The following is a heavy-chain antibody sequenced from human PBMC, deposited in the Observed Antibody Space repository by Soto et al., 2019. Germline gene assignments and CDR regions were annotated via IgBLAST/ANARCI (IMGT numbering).Heavy chain of an antibody. D-gene: IGHD2-2*02. V-gene: IGHV4-59*01. CDR3: ARVPAAISSSSWYFDY. CDR2: IYYSGST. Sequence: SETLSLTCTVSGGSISNYYWSWIRQPPGKGLEWIGYIYYSGSTNYNPSLKSRVTISVDTSKNQFSLKLSSVTAADTAVYYCARVPAAISSSSWYFDYWGQGTLVTVSS. J-gene: IGHJ4*02. CDR1: GGSISNYY.